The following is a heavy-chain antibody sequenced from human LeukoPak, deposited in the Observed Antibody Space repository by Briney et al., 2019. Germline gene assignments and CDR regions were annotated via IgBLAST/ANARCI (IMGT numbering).Heavy chain of an antibody. J-gene: IGHJ4*02. CDR3: AKDRAGYCTNGVCYHFDY. Sequence: GGSLRLSCAASGFTFSSYGMHWVRQAPGKGLEWVAVIPYDGSNKYYADSVKGRFTISRDNSKNTLYLQMNSLRAEDTAVYYRAKDRAGYCTNGVCYHFDYWGQGTLVTVSS. V-gene: IGHV3-30*18. CDR2: IPYDGSNK. CDR1: GFTFSSYG. D-gene: IGHD2-8*01.